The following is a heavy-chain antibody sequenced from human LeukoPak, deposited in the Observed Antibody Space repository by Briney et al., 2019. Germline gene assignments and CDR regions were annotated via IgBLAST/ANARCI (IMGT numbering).Heavy chain of an antibody. CDR2: ISWNSGSI. V-gene: IGHV3-9*01. J-gene: IGHJ4*02. CDR3: AKETGGPIDY. D-gene: IGHD2-15*01. Sequence: GGSVRHSCAASGFTFDDYAMHWVRQAPGKGLEWVSGISWNSGSIGYADSVKGRFTISRDNAKNSLYLQMNSLRAEDTALYYCAKETGGPIDYWGQGTLVTVSS. CDR1: GFTFDDYA.